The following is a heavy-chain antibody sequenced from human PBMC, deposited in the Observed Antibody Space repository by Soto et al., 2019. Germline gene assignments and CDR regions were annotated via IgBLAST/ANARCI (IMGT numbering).Heavy chain of an antibody. Sequence: GASVKVSCKVSGYXLTELSMHWVRQAPGKGLEWMGGFDPEDGETIYAQKFQGRVTMTEDTSTDTAYMELSSLRSEDTAVYYCTTLPCRWSGYGMDVWGQGTTVTVSS. CDR2: FDPEDGET. CDR1: GYXLTELS. J-gene: IGHJ6*02. D-gene: IGHD3-3*01. CDR3: TTLPCRWSGYGMDV. V-gene: IGHV1-24*01.